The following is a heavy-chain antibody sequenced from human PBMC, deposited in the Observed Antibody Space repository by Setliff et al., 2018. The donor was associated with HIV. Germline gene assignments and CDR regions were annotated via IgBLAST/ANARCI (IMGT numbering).Heavy chain of an antibody. CDR2: VYYSGNT. CDR3: ARDPSRSGGIDH. V-gene: IGHV4-59*01. CDR1: GSLTSYY. J-gene: IGHJ4*02. Sequence: SETLSLTCTVSGSLTSYYWSWIRQSPGKGLEWIGYVYYSGNTNYNPSLQSRVTISVDASRNQFYLKLSSVTAADTAVYYCARDPSRSGGIDHWGQGSLVTVSS. D-gene: IGHD3-16*01.